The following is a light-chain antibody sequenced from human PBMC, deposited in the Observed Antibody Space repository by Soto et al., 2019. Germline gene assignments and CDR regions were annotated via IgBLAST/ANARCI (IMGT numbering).Light chain of an antibody. Sequence: QTVVTQSPSASASLGASVKLTCTLSSGHSSYAIAWHQQQPEKGPRYLMKLNSDGSHSKGDGIPDRFSGSSSGAERYLTIFSLQSEDEADYYCQTWGTGIHVVFGGGTKLTVL. V-gene: IGLV4-69*01. CDR3: QTWGTGIHVV. CDR2: LNSDGSH. J-gene: IGLJ2*01. CDR1: SGHSSYA.